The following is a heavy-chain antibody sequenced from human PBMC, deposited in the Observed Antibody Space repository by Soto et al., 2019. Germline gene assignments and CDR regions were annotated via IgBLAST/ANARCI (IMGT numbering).Heavy chain of an antibody. CDR3: AREAYYDWLNWLDT. CDR2: ISSSSSTR. D-gene: IGHD3-3*01. J-gene: IGHJ5*02. CDR1: GFTFSSYS. V-gene: IGHV3-48*02. Sequence: EVQLVESGGGLVQPGGSLRLSCAASGFTFSSYSMNWVRQAPGKGLEWVSYISSSSSTRYYADSVQGRFTISRDNAKKSLYLQMSSLRDEDTAVYYCAREAYYDWLNWLDTWGQGTLGTVSS.